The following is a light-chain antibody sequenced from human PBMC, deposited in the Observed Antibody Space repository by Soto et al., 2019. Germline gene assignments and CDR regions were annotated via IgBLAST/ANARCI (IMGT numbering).Light chain of an antibody. CDR1: SANIGNNY. CDR3: VSWDDSLSGLV. Sequence: QSVLTQPPSASGTPGQRVTISCSGSSANIGNNYVCWYQHLPGTAPKLLIYSNNQRPSGVPDRFSGSKSGTSASLAISGLRSEDEADYYCVSWDDSLSGLVFGTGTKLTVL. CDR2: SNN. V-gene: IGLV1-47*02. J-gene: IGLJ1*01.